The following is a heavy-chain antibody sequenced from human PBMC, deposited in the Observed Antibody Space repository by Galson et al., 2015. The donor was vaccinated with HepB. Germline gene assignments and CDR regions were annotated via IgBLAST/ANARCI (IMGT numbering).Heavy chain of an antibody. CDR3: ARDAGYSRSHDAFDF. Sequence: SLRLSCAASGFTFSSYNMNWVRQAPGKGLEWVSYISNGGRTIDYADPVKGRFAISRDNAKKSLYLQMNSLRAEDTAVYYCARDAGYSRSHDAFDFWGQGTMVTVSS. D-gene: IGHD6-13*01. CDR2: ISNGGRTI. J-gene: IGHJ3*01. V-gene: IGHV3-48*01. CDR1: GFTFSSYN.